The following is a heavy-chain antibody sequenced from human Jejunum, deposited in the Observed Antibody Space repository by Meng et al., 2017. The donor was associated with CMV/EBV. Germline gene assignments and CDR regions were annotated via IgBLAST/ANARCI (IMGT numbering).Heavy chain of an antibody. CDR1: GEIFTNYA. CDR2: INTNTGNP. D-gene: IGHD4-11*01. V-gene: IGHV7-4-1*02. CDR3: APGPANDYRSSYYFDY. J-gene: IGHJ4*02. Sequence: VELGAYFKNHGPPLYFTLKSTGEIFTNYAMNGVRQAPGQGLDWMGCINTNTGNPYYAQDFTGRFFISLDTSVSTAYLQISGLKAEDTAVYYCAPGPANDYRSSYYFDYWGQGTLVTASS.